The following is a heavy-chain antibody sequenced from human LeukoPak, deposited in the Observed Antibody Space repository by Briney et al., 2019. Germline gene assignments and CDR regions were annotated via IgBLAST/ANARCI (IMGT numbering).Heavy chain of an antibody. CDR3: ARASRYGLGWFDS. D-gene: IGHD5-18*01. V-gene: IGHV3-33*01. J-gene: IGHJ5*01. CDR2: IWYDGSNK. Sequence: GGSLRLSCAASGFTFSSYGMHWVRQAPGKGLEWVAFIWYDGSNKYYADSVKGRFTISRDNSKNTLYLQMNSLRAEDTAVYYCARASRYGLGWFDSWGQGTLVTVSS. CDR1: GFTFSSYG.